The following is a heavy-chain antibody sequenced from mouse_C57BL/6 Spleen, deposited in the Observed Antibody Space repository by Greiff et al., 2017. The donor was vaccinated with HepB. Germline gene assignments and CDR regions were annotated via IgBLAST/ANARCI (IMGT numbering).Heavy chain of an antibody. V-gene: IGHV3-6*01. J-gene: IGHJ2*01. D-gene: IGHD2-10*02. Sequence: DVQLQESGPGLVKPSQSLSLTCSVTGYSITSGYYWNWIRQFPGNKLEWMGYISYDGSNNYNPSLKNRIAITRDTSKNQFFLKLNSVTTEDTATYYCARGVWSYYFDYWGQGTTRTVSS. CDR3: ARGVWSYYFDY. CDR2: ISYDGSN. CDR1: GYSITSGYY.